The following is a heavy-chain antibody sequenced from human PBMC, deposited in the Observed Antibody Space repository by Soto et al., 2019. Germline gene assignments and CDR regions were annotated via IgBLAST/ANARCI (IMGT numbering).Heavy chain of an antibody. CDR1: GFTFSNYG. D-gene: IGHD3-22*01. CDR2: ISMGSSYI. V-gene: IGHV3-21*01. CDR3: AKAVGSYYYDSLDY. Sequence: GGSLRLSCTASGFTFSNYGMNWVRQVPGRGLEWVSSISMGSSYIYYADSVKGRFTISRDNAKNSVFLQMNSLRAEDTAIYYCAKAVGSYYYDSLDYWGQGTLVTVSS. J-gene: IGHJ4*02.